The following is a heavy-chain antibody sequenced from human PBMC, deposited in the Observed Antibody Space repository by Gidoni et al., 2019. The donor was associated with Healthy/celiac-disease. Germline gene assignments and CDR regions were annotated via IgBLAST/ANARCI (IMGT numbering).Heavy chain of an antibody. CDR1: GFTFSSYS. CDR2: ISSSSSYI. Sequence: EVQLVASGGGLVTPGGSLSLSCSACGFTFSSYSMNWVRQAPGKGLEWVSSISSSSSYIYYADSVKGRSTISRDNAKNSLYLQMNSLRADDTAVYYCARVVITSDIDYWGQGTLVTVSS. D-gene: IGHD3-22*01. V-gene: IGHV3-21*01. CDR3: ARVVITSDIDY. J-gene: IGHJ4*02.